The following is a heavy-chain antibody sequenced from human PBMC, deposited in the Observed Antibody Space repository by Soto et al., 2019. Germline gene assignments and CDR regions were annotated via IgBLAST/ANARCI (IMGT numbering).Heavy chain of an antibody. V-gene: IGHV4-39*01. CDR3: ARTYGDYTLYYYYYMDV. D-gene: IGHD4-17*01. CDR2: IYYSGST. CDR1: GGSISSSSYY. Sequence: SETLSLTCTVSGGSISSSSYYWGWIRQPPGKGLEWIGSIYYSGSTYYNPSLKSRVTISVDTSKNQFSLKLSSVTAADTAVYYCARTYGDYTLYYYYYMDVWGKGTTVTVSS. J-gene: IGHJ6*03.